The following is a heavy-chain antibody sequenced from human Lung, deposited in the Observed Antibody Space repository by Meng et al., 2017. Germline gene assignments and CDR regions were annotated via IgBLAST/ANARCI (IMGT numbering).Heavy chain of an antibody. D-gene: IGHD2-15*01. V-gene: IGHV4-39*07. CDR1: GGPISSGLYY. Sequence: QLHSQGPGPGRVKPSEPLSLPCTVSGGPISSGLYYWGWIRQPPGKGLEWIGIISYSGNTFYNPSLKSRVTISLDRSKNQFSLRLDSVTAADTAVYHCASLLHSGNFDYWGQGMLVTVSS. J-gene: IGHJ4*02. CDR2: ISYSGNT. CDR3: ASLLHSGNFDY.